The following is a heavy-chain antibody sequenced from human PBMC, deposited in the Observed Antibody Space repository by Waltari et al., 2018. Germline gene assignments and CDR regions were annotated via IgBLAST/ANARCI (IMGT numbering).Heavy chain of an antibody. J-gene: IGHJ4*02. CDR1: GFTFSSYS. Sequence: EVQLVESGGGLVQPGGSLRLSCAASGFTFSSYSRNWVRQAPGKGLDWCSYISSSSSTIYYADSVKGRFTISRDNAKNSLYLQMNSLRAEDTAVYYCARDSSSVVDYWGQGTLVTVSS. CDR3: ARDSSSVVDY. V-gene: IGHV3-48*01. D-gene: IGHD6-6*01. CDR2: ISSSSSTI.